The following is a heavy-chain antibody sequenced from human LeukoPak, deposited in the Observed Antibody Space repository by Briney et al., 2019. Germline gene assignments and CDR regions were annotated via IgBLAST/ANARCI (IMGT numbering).Heavy chain of an antibody. CDR2: IYYTGST. CDR3: ARVYQSAEYSFDY. J-gene: IGHJ4*02. V-gene: IGHV4-59*01. CDR1: GGSISSYY. Sequence: SGTLSLTCTLSGGSISSYYWSWIRQPPGKGLEWIGYIYYTGSTEYHPSLKSRVTISLDTSKNQFSLKLTSVTAADTAVYYCARVYQSAEYSFDYWGQGDLVSVSS. D-gene: IGHD2-2*01.